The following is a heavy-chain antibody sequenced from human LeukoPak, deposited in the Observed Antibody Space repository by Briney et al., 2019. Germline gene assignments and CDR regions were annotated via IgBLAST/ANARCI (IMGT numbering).Heavy chain of an antibody. CDR3: ARDRVTIFGVVTNDAFDI. CDR1: GFTFSSYS. V-gene: IGHV3-21*01. CDR2: ISSSSSYI. J-gene: IGHJ3*02. D-gene: IGHD3-3*01. Sequence: GSQRLSCAASGFTFSSYSMNWVRQAPGKGLEWVSSISSSSSYIYYADSVKGRFTISRDNAKNSLYLQMNSLRAEDTAVYYCARDRVTIFGVVTNDAFDIWGQGTMVTVSS.